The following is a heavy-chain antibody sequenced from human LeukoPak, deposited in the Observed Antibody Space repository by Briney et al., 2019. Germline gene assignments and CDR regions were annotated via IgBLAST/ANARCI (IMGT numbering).Heavy chain of an antibody. CDR3: ARDNRSVDCSGGSCYVYYYYGMDV. Sequence: SETLSLTCTVSGGSISSYYWSWIRQPPGKGLELIGYIYYSGSTNYNPSLKSRVTISVDTSKNQFSLKLSSVTAADTAVYYCARDNRSVDCSGGSCYVYYYYGMDVWGQGTTVTVSS. CDR1: GGSISSYY. CDR2: IYYSGST. J-gene: IGHJ6*02. V-gene: IGHV4-59*01. D-gene: IGHD2-15*01.